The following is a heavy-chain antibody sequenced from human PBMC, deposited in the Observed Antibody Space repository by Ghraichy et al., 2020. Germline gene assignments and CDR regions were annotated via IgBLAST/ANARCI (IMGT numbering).Heavy chain of an antibody. CDR2: ISGFMDDS. CDR1: GYRFTDYS. V-gene: IGHV1-18*01. Sequence: ASVKVSCETSGYRFTDYSISWVRQAPGQGLEWMAWISGFMDDSHSAPRFQGRVTLTTDAATGTAFLELWGLTSDDTAVYYCARDERRYDFGREGYLDYWGQGTLVTVAS. J-gene: IGHJ4*02. CDR3: ARDERRYDFGREGYLDY. D-gene: IGHD3/OR15-3a*01.